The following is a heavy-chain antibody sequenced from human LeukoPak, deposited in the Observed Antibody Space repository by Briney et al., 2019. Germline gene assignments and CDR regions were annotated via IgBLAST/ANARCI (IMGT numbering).Heavy chain of an antibody. Sequence: GGSLRLSCAASGFTFSSYEMNWVRQAPGKGLEWVSYISSSGSTIYYADSVKGRFTISRDNAKNSLYLQMNSLRAEDTAVYYCARDTDSWAFDIWGQGTMVTVSS. J-gene: IGHJ3*02. V-gene: IGHV3-48*03. CDR1: GFTFSSYE. D-gene: IGHD2-21*01. CDR2: ISSSGSTI. CDR3: ARDTDSWAFDI.